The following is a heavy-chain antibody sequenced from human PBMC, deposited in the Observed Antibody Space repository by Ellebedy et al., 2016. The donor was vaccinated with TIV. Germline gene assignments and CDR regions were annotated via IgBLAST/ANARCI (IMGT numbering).Heavy chain of an antibody. J-gene: IGHJ3*02. Sequence: SLKISXAASGFTFENYTMHWVRQAPGKGLELVSGISWDSVTIGCAASVKGRFSMSRDNPKNSMYLQMNSLRVEDTALYYCASSGVTGLDAFDIWGQGTMVTVSS. D-gene: IGHD5-18*01. CDR1: GFTFENYT. V-gene: IGHV3-9*01. CDR3: ASSGVTGLDAFDI. CDR2: ISWDSVTI.